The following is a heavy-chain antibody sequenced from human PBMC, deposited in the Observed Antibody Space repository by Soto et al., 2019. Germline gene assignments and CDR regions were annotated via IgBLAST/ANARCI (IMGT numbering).Heavy chain of an antibody. CDR3: ARHPYTGYDFDY. CDR2: VFYSGST. CDR1: GGSISSSSYY. J-gene: IGHJ4*02. Sequence: SETLSLTCTVSGGSISSSSYYWGWIRQPPGKGLDWIGSVFYSGSTYYNPSLKSRVTISVYTSKNQFSLKLSSVTAADTAVYYCARHPYTGYDFDYWGQGTLVTVSS. D-gene: IGHD5-12*01. V-gene: IGHV4-39*01.